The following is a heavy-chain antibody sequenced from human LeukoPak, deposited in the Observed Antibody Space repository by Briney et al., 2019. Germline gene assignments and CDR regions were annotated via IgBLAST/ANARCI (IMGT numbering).Heavy chain of an antibody. CDR1: GASISSGSYY. V-gene: IGHV4-39*07. D-gene: IGHD3-9*01. Sequence: SETLSLTCTVSGASISSGSYYWGWIRQSPGKGLEWIGSIYYIGSTYYNPSLKSRVTVSLDTPNNQFSLKLSSVTAADTAVYYCATLTGYSSESWFDPWGQGILVTVSS. CDR3: ATLTGYSSESWFDP. J-gene: IGHJ5*02. CDR2: IYYIGST.